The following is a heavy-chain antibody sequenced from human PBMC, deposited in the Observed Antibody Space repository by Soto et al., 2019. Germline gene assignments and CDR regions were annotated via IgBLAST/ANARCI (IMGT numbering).Heavy chain of an antibody. D-gene: IGHD3-10*01. CDR2: FYYSGST. Sequence: SETLSLTCTVSGGSISTGGYYWNWIRQHPGKGLEWIGYFYYSGSTYYNPSLKSRVTISVNTSKNQFSLKLSSVTAADTAVYYCATLRGLGEVSPYFDYWGQGLMVTVSS. J-gene: IGHJ4*02. CDR1: GGSISTGGYY. CDR3: ATLRGLGEVSPYFDY. V-gene: IGHV4-31*03.